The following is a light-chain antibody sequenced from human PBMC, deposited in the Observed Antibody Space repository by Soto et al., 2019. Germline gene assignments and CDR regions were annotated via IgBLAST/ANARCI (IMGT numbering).Light chain of an antibody. CDR2: KAS. Sequence: DIQMTQSPSTLSASVGDRVTITCRASQSISSWLAWYQQKPGKAPKLLIYKASSLESGVPSRFSGSGSGTEFTLTISSLQPDDFATDDCQQYNSYPLTFGVGTKVEIK. J-gene: IGKJ4*01. CDR1: QSISSW. V-gene: IGKV1-5*03. CDR3: QQYNSYPLT.